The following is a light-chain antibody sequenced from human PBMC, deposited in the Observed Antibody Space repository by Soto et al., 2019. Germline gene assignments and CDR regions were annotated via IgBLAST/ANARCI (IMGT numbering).Light chain of an antibody. V-gene: IGKV1-5*01. CDR1: QSISSW. J-gene: IGKJ5*01. Sequence: DIQMTQSPASLSASVGDRVTITCRASQSISSWLAWYQQKPGKAPKVLIFDASSLESGVPSRFSGSGSGTEFSLTISSLQPDDFATYYCQQYDSFSSTFGQGTRLEI. CDR3: QQYDSFSST. CDR2: DAS.